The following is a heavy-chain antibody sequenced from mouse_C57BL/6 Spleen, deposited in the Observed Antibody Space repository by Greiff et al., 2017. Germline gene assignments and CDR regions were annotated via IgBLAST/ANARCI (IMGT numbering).Heavy chain of an antibody. CDR1: GYTFTGYW. V-gene: IGHV1-9*01. D-gene: IGHD2-4*01. CDR2: ILPGSGST. J-gene: IGHJ4*01. Sequence: QVQLQQSGAELMKPGASVKLSCKATGYTFTGYWIEWVKQRPGHGLEWIGEILPGSGSTNYNEKFKGKATFTADTSSNTAYMQLSSLTTEDSAIYYCASRIYYDYDGYARDYWGQGTSVTVSS. CDR3: ASRIYYDYDGYARDY.